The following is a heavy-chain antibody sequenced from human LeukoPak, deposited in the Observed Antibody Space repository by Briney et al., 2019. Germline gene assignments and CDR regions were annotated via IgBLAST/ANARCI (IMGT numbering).Heavy chain of an antibody. Sequence: GGSLRLSCATSGFTFSSYWMSWVRQAPGKGLEWVGRIKSKTDGGTTDYAAPVKGRFTISRDDSKNTLYLQMNSLKTEDTAVYYCTTDSGGVYYDSSGYFIDYWGQGTLVTVSS. J-gene: IGHJ4*02. CDR2: IKSKTDGGTT. V-gene: IGHV3-15*01. D-gene: IGHD3-22*01. CDR1: GFTFSSYW. CDR3: TTDSGGVYYDSSGYFIDY.